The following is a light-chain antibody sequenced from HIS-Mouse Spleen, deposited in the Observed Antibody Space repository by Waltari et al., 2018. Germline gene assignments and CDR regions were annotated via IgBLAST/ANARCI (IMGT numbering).Light chain of an antibody. CDR3: SSYTSSSTPYV. J-gene: IGLJ1*01. Sequence: QFALTQPASVSGYPGQSITISCTGTSSDVGGYHYVTWYQQHPGKAPKLMIYEVSNRPSGVSNRFSGSKSGNTASLTISGLQAEDEADYYCSSYTSSSTPYVFGTGTKVTVL. V-gene: IGLV2-14*01. CDR1: SSDVGGYHY. CDR2: EVS.